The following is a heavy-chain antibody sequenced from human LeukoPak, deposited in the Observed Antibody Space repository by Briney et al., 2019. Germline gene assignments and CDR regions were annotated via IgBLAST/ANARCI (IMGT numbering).Heavy chain of an antibody. Sequence: PGESLKISCKGSGYSFTSYWIGWVRQMPGKGLEWMGIIYPGDSDIRYSPSFQGQVTISADKSISTAYLQWSSLKASDTAIYYCARLLCYFDSSGSYYAPKAFDIWGRGTMVTVSS. V-gene: IGHV5-51*01. CDR2: IYPGDSDI. D-gene: IGHD3-22*01. CDR3: ARLLCYFDSSGSYYAPKAFDI. J-gene: IGHJ3*02. CDR1: GYSFTSYW.